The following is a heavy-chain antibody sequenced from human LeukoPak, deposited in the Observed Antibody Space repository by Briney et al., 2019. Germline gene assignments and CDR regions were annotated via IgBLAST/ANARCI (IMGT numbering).Heavy chain of an antibody. D-gene: IGHD1-26*01. CDR1: GFTFSSYG. CDR3: AKDIVVWLFSSGDDY. Sequence: PGESLRLSCAASGFTFSSYGMSWVRQAPGKGLEWVSAISGSGGSTYYADSVKGRFTISRDNSKNTLYLQMNSLRAEDTAVYYCAKDIVVWLFSSGDDYWGQGTLVTVSS. V-gene: IGHV3-23*01. J-gene: IGHJ4*02. CDR2: ISGSGGST.